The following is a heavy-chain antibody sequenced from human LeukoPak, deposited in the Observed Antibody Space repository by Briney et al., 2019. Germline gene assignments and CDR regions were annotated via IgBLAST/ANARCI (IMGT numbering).Heavy chain of an antibody. Sequence: QSGGSLRLSCAASGFTVSSNYMSWVRQAPGKGLEWVSVIYSGGSTYYADSVKGRFTISRDNSKNTLYLQMNSLRAEDTAVYYCARAPYFESSGPLWGQGTLVTVSS. CDR1: GFTVSSNY. J-gene: IGHJ4*02. D-gene: IGHD3-22*01. V-gene: IGHV3-53*01. CDR2: IYSGGST. CDR3: ARAPYFESSGPL.